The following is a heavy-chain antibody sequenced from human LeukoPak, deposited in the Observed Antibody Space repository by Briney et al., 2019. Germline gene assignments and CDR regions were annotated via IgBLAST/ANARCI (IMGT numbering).Heavy chain of an antibody. Sequence: PSETLSLTCAVSGYSISSGYYWGWIRQPPGKGLEWIGSIYHSGSTYYNPSLKSRVTISVDTSKNQFSLKLSSVTAADTAVYYCARAPVGSGWVINWFDPCGQGTLVTVSS. CDR3: ARAPVGSGWVINWFDP. CDR1: GYSISSGYY. V-gene: IGHV4-38-2*01. D-gene: IGHD6-19*01. J-gene: IGHJ5*02. CDR2: IYHSGST.